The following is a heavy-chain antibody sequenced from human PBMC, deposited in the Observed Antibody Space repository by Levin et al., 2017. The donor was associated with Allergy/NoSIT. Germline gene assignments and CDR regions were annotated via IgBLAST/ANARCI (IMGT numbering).Heavy chain of an antibody. CDR2: SSWNSGSI. V-gene: IGHV3-9*01. J-gene: IGHJ3*02. D-gene: IGHD3-10*01. CDR3: ARDNIGLPDAFDI. Sequence: PGGSLRLSCAASGFTFDDYAMHWVRQAPGKGLEWVAGSSWNSGSIGYADSVKGRFTISRDNAKNSLYLQMNSLRTEDTALYYCARDNIGLPDAFDIWGQGTMVIVSS. CDR1: GFTFDDYA.